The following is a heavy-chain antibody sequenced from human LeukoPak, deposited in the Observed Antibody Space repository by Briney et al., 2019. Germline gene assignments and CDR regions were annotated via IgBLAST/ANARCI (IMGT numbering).Heavy chain of an antibody. V-gene: IGHV1-46*01. CDR1: GSTFTRYY. J-gene: IGHJ4*01. Sequence: GASVKVSCKASGSTFTRYYIHWVRQAPGQGLDWMGMINPSSGSTRFAQMFQDRVTMTRDTSTSAVYMELSSLTSEDTAMYYCARTYSSSWSYCDSWGHGTLVTVSS. CDR2: INPSSGST. CDR3: ARTYSSSWSYCDS. D-gene: IGHD6-13*01.